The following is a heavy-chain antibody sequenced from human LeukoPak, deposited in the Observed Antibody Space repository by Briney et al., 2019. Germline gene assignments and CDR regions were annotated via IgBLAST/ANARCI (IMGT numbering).Heavy chain of an antibody. CDR2: IRYDGSNK. CDR1: GFTFSSYG. J-gene: IGHJ4*02. D-gene: IGHD6-19*01. V-gene: IGHV3-30*02. Sequence: PGGSLRLSCAASGFTFSSYGMHWVRQAPGKGLEWVAFIRYDGSNKYYADSVKGRFTISRDNSKNRLYLQMNSLRAEDTALYYCAKDQRTVAVAGTADYWGQGTLVTVSS. CDR3: AKDQRTVAVAGTADY.